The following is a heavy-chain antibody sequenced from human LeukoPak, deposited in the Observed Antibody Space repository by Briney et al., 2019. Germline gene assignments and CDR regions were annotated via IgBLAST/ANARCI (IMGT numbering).Heavy chain of an antibody. Sequence: GSVKVSCTASGYTFTSYGISWVRQAPGQGLEWMGWISAYNGNKNYAQKLQGRVTMTTDTSTSTAYMELRSLRSDATAVYYCARDWYCSSTSCYWAYFDYWGQGTLVTVSS. CDR1: GYTFTSYG. J-gene: IGHJ4*02. CDR2: ISAYNGNK. V-gene: IGHV1-18*01. D-gene: IGHD2-2*01. CDR3: ARDWYCSSTSCYWAYFDY.